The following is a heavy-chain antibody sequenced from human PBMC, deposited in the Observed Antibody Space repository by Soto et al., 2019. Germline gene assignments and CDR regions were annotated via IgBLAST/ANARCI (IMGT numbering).Heavy chain of an antibody. CDR1: GFTFSSYY. V-gene: IGHV3-13*04. D-gene: IGHD3-22*01. CDR3: ARAIGPTLFDY. CDR2: IGTAGDT. Sequence: GGSLRISCSASGFTFSSYYMHWVRQGPGKGLEWVSAIGTAGDTNYAGSVKGRFTISRENAKNSLYLQMNSLRAGDTAIYFCARAIGPTLFDYWGQGTLVTVSS. J-gene: IGHJ4*02.